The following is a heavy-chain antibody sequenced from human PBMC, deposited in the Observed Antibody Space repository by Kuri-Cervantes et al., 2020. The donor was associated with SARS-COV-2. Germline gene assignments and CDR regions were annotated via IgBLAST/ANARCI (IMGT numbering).Heavy chain of an antibody. Sequence: ASVKVSCKASGYTFTGYYMHWVRQAPGQGLEWMGRINPNSGGTNYAQKFQGRVTMTRDTSISTAYMELSRLRSDDTAVYYCVKTERLGYSSSWYLDYWGQGTLVTVSS. V-gene: IGHV1-2*06. CDR1: GYTFTGYY. CDR3: VKTERLGYSSSWYLDY. J-gene: IGHJ4*02. D-gene: IGHD6-13*01. CDR2: INPNSGGT.